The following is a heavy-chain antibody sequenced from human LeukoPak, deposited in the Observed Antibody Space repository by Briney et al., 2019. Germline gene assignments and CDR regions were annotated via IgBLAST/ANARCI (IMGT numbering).Heavy chain of an antibody. CDR1: GFTFSDYW. D-gene: IGHD3-10*01. Sequence: GGSLRLSCAASGFTFSDYWTHWVRQAPGKGLVWVSRINTDGSITNYADSVKGRFSTSRDNAKNTLYLQMSGLRAEDTAVYYCARDRGPRTGFMVREAYDYWGQGTLVTVSS. J-gene: IGHJ4*02. V-gene: IGHV3-74*01. CDR3: ARDRGPRTGFMVREAYDY. CDR2: INTDGSIT.